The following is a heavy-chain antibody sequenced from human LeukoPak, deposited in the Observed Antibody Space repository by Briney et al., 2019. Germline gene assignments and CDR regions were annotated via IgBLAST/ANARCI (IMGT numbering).Heavy chain of an antibody. D-gene: IGHD5-12*01. J-gene: IGHJ4*02. V-gene: IGHV4-39*01. CDR3: ARHSYEGSDY. CDR2: ISYSGST. Sequence: PSETLSLTCIVSGGSISSSSYYWGWIRQPPGQGLEWIGIISYSGSTYYSPSLKSRVTISVDMSKNQFSLKLSSVTAADTAVYYCARHSYEGSDYWGQGTLVTVSS. CDR1: GGSISSSSYY.